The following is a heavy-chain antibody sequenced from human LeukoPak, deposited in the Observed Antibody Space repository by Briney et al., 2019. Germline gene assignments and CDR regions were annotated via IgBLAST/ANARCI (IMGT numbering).Heavy chain of an antibody. D-gene: IGHD3-10*01. CDR3: ASPHVLLWFGELPPYFDY. Sequence: GGSLRLSCAASGFTFSSYAMHWVRQAPGKGLEWVAVISYDGSNKYYADSVKGRFTISRDNSKNTLYLQMNSLRAEDTAVYYCASPHVLLWFGELPPYFDYWGQGTLVTVSS. CDR2: ISYDGSNK. J-gene: IGHJ4*02. CDR1: GFTFSSYA. V-gene: IGHV3-30-3*01.